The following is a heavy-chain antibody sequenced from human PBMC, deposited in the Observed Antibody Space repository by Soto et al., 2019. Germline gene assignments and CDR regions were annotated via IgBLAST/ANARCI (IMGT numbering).Heavy chain of an antibody. Sequence: SVKVSWKASGFTFTSSAMQWVRQARGQRLEWIGWIVVGSGNTNYAQKFQERVTITRDMSTSTAYMELSSLRSEDTAVYYCAAVLPSGWFGESNLDDYWGQGTLVTVSS. CDR1: GFTFTSSA. CDR3: AAVLPSGWFGESNLDDY. V-gene: IGHV1-58*02. D-gene: IGHD3-10*01. J-gene: IGHJ4*02. CDR2: IVVGSGNT.